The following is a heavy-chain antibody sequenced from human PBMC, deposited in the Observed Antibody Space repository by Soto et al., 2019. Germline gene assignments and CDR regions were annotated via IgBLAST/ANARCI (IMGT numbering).Heavy chain of an antibody. D-gene: IGHD3-9*01. V-gene: IGHV1-18*01. J-gene: IGHJ4*02. CDR1: GYTFTSYG. CDR3: ARGRHYDILTGYYQMNY. CDR2: ISAYNGNT. Sequence: ASVKVSCKASGYTFTSYGISWVRQAPGQGLEWMGWISAYNGNTNYAQKLQGRVTMTTDTSTSTAYMELRSLRSDDTAVYYCARGRHYDILTGYYQMNYWGQGTLVTVSS.